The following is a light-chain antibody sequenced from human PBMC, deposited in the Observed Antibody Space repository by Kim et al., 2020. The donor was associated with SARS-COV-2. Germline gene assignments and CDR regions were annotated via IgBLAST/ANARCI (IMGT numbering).Light chain of an antibody. Sequence: VALGQTGKITCGGDNIGDKNVHWYQQKPDQAPVLVIYRDFNRPSGIPERVSGSNSGNTATLTISRAQAGDEADYYCQVWDTTSAVFGGGTQLTVL. J-gene: IGLJ3*02. V-gene: IGLV3-9*01. CDR3: QVWDTTSAV. CDR2: RDF. CDR1: NIGDKN.